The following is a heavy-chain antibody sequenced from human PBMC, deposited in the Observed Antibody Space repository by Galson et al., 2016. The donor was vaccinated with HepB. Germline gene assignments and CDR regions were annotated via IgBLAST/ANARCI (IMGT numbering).Heavy chain of an antibody. D-gene: IGHD1-20*01. J-gene: IGHJ3*01. CDR3: AKSPYNWNYGAALDF. V-gene: IGHV3-33*03. CDR1: GFIFSSYG. Sequence: LRLSCAASGFIFSSYGMHWVRQAPGKGLEWVAVIWYDGSSKFYADSVKGRITISRDNSKNTLYVQMNSLRAEDTAVYYCAKSPYNWNYGAALDFWGQGTMVTVSS. CDR2: IWYDGSSK.